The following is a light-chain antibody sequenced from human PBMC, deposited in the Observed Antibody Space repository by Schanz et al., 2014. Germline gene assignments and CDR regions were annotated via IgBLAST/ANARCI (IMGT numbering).Light chain of an antibody. CDR1: SSNIGSNT. CDR3: AAWDDSLRVL. J-gene: IGLJ2*01. Sequence: QSVLTQPPSASGTPGQRVTISCSGSSSNIGSNTVNWYQHLPGTAPKLLIYSNTLRPSGVPDRFSGSKSGTSASLAISGLRSEDEADYYCAAWDDSLRVLFGGGTKLTVL. V-gene: IGLV1-47*02. CDR2: SNT.